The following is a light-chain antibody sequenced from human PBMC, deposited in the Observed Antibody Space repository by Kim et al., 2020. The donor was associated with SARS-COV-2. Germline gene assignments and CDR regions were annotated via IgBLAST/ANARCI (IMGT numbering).Light chain of an antibody. Sequence: SAAIGGRVTIGRQASQSSNKYVSWYQQKPGKAPKLLISHASNLESGVPSRFSGDGYGTDFTFTISSLQPEDIATYFYQQYGDLPYSFGPGTKLEIK. CDR3: QQYGDLPYS. V-gene: IGKV1-33*01. J-gene: IGKJ2*01. CDR1: QSSNKY. CDR2: HAS.